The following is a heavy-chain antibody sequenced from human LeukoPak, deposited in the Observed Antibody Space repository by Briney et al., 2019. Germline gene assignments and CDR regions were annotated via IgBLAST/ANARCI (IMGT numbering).Heavy chain of an antibody. J-gene: IGHJ6*03. Sequence: GGSLRLSCAASGFTVSSNYMSWVRQAPGKGLEWVSVIYSGGSTYYADSVKGRFTISRDNFKNTLYLQMNSLRAEDTAVYYCARDADYGGKGYYYYYYMDVWGKGTTVTVSS. CDR2: IYSGGST. CDR1: GFTVSSNY. V-gene: IGHV3-66*02. D-gene: IGHD4-23*01. CDR3: ARDADYGGKGYYYYYYMDV.